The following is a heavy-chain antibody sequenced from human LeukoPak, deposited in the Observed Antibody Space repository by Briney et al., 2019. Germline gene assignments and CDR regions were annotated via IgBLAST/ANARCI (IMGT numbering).Heavy chain of an antibody. V-gene: IGHV3-23*01. Sequence: GGSLSLSGPASGLPFSTYAMTWARQAPGKGLGWVSAISGSGLSTYYAESVRGRFTTSRDNSKNTLYLQMNSLRAEDTAVYYCAKRADTGTSSSGWYDYWGQGTQVTVSS. J-gene: IGHJ4*02. CDR3: AKRADTGTSSSGWYDY. D-gene: IGHD6-19*01. CDR1: GLPFSTYA. CDR2: ISGSGLST.